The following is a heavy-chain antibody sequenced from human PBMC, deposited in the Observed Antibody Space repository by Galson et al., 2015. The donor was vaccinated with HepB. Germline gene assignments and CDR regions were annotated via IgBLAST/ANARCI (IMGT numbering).Heavy chain of an antibody. V-gene: IGHV1-69*13. D-gene: IGHD2-21*02. CDR3: VASWEVVTAIHFDY. J-gene: IGHJ4*02. CDR1: GGTFSSYA. Sequence: SVKVSCKASGGTFSSYAISWVRQAPGQGLEWMRGIIPIFGTANYAQKFQGRVTITADESTSTAYMELSSLGSEDTAVYYCVASWEVVTAIHFDYWGQGTLVTVSS. CDR2: IIPIFGTA.